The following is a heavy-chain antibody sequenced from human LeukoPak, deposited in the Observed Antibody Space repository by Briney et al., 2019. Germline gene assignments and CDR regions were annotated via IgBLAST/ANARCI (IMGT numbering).Heavy chain of an antibody. CDR1: GGTFSSYA. J-gene: IGHJ4*02. D-gene: IGHD1-14*01. Sequence: SVKVSCKASGGTFSSYAISWVRQAPGQGLEWMGGIIPIFGTANYAQKFQGRVRITADESTSTAYMELSSLRSEDTAVYYCARGTSQPKTRNFDYWGQGTLVTVSS. CDR2: IIPIFGTA. V-gene: IGHV1-69*13. CDR3: ARGTSQPKTRNFDY.